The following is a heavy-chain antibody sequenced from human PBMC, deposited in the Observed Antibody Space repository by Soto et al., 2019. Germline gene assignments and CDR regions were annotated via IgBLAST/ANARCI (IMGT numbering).Heavy chain of an antibody. D-gene: IGHD3-9*01. CDR2: ISGSGGST. J-gene: IGHJ5*02. CDR1: GFTFSSYA. CDR3: AKDGEYYDILTGYSYCFDP. Sequence: PGGSLRLSCAASGFTFSSYAMSWVRQAPGKGLEWVSAISGSGGSTYYADSVKGRFTISRDNSKNTLYLQMNSLRAEDTAVYYCAKDGEYYDILTGYSYCFDPWGQGTLVTVSS. V-gene: IGHV3-23*01.